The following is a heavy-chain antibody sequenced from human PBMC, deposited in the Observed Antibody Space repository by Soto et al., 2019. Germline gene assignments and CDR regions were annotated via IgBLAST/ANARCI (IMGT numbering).Heavy chain of an antibody. V-gene: IGHV3-30-3*01. CDR3: ARDLTTYYDILTGYFDY. CDR1: GFTFSSYA. J-gene: IGHJ4*02. Sequence: GGSLRLSCAASGFTFSSYAMHWVGQSPGKGLEWVAVISYDGSNKYYADSVKGRFTISRDNSKNTLYLQMNSLRAEDTAVYYCARDLTTYYDILTGYFDYWGQGTLVTVSS. D-gene: IGHD3-9*01. CDR2: ISYDGSNK.